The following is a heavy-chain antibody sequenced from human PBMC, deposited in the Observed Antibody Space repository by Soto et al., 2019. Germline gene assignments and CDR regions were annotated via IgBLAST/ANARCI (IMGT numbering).Heavy chain of an antibody. Sequence: PGGSLRLSCVASGFNFGNFGMHWVRQVPGKGLEWVAVISNDENIKQYADSVRGRIVIARDNSKNALYLQLTSLRAEDTAIYYCARGLRGVLDYWGQGALVTVSS. D-gene: IGHD5-12*01. CDR1: GFNFGNFG. J-gene: IGHJ4*02. V-gene: IGHV3-33*01. CDR3: ARGLRGVLDY. CDR2: ISNDENIK.